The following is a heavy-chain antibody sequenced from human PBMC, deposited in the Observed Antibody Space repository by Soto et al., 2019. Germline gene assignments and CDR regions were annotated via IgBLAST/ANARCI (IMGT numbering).Heavy chain of an antibody. Sequence: XGSLRLSCSASGCTFSSYAMHWVRQAPGKGLEWVAVISYDGSNRYYADSVKGRFTISRDNSKNTLYLQMNSLRAEDTAVYYCARDMGWPPKNLSDYWRQGPLVTVSS. J-gene: IGHJ4*02. CDR1: GCTFSSYA. V-gene: IGHV3-30-3*01. CDR3: ARDMGWPPKNLSDY. CDR2: ISYDGSNR. D-gene: IGHD6-19*01.